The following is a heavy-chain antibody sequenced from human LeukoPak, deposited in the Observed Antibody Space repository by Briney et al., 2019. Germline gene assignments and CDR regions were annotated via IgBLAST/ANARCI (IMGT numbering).Heavy chain of an antibody. J-gene: IGHJ4*02. CDR1: GGTFSSYA. Sequence: ASVKVSCKASGGTFSSYAIRWVRQAPGQGLEWMGGIIPIFGTANYAQKFQGRVTITADKSTSTAYMELSSLRSEDTAVYYCASINYDISTGYRDYWGQGTLVTVSS. D-gene: IGHD3-9*01. CDR3: ASINYDISTGYRDY. CDR2: IIPIFGTA. V-gene: IGHV1-69*06.